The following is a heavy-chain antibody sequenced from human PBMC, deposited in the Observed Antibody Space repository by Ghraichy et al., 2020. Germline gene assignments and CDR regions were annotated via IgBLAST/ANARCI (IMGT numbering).Heavy chain of an antibody. J-gene: IGHJ4*02. V-gene: IGHV3-48*01. CDR1: GFTFSKFG. CDR2: ISSTSNTI. CDR3: ARDTSSWYLAY. Sequence: GGSLRLSCEDSGFTFSKFGMNWVRQAPGKGLEWLSYISSTSNTIYYADSVKGRFTISRDNAKSSLYLQMNSLRAEDTAVYYCARDTSSWYLAYWGQGTLAAVSS. D-gene: IGHD6-13*01.